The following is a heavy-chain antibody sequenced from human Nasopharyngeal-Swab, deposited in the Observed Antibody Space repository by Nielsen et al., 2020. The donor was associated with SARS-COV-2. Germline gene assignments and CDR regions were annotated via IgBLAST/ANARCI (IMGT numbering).Heavy chain of an antibody. CDR2: ISWNSGSI. CDR3: ARGYSSGWYQWSRHTFDY. V-gene: IGHV3-9*01. J-gene: IGHJ4*02. D-gene: IGHD6-19*01. Sequence: SLKISCAASGFTFDDYAMHWVRQAPGKGLEWVSGISWNSGSIGYADSVKGRFTISRDNAKNSLYLQMNSLRAEDTALYYCARGYSSGWYQWSRHTFDYWGQGTLVTVSS. CDR1: GFTFDDYA.